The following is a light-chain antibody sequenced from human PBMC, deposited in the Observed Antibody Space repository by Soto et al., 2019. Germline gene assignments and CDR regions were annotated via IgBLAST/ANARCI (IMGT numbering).Light chain of an antibody. J-gene: IGKJ4*01. V-gene: IGKV1-13*02. CDR2: DVS. Sequence: IQLTQSPSSLSASVGDRVTITCRASQGISRTLDWYQQKPGKGPKLLIYDVSSLQSGVPSRFSGSGSGTDFTLTISSLQPEDFATYYCQQCNSYPLTFGGGTKVEIK. CDR3: QQCNSYPLT. CDR1: QGISRT.